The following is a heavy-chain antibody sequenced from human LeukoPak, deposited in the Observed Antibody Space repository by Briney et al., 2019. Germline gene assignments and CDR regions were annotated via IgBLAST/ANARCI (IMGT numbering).Heavy chain of an antibody. CDR3: ARGLRRGVIISGYYYMDV. CDR2: ISSSSSTI. Sequence: GGSLRLSCAASGFTFSSYSMNWVRQAPGKGLEWVSYISSSSSTIYYADSVKGRFTISRDNAKNSLYLQMNSLRAEDTAVYYCARGLRRGVIISGYYYMDVWGKGTTVTISS. D-gene: IGHD3-10*01. V-gene: IGHV3-48*01. J-gene: IGHJ6*03. CDR1: GFTFSSYS.